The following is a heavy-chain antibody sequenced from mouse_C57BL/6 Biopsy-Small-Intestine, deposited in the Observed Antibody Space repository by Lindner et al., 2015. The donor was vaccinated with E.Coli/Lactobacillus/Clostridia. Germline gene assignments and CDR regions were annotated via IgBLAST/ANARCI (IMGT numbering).Heavy chain of an antibody. Sequence: VQLQESGAELVRPGASVKLSCTASGFNIKDDYMHWVKQRPEQGLEWIGRIDPANGNTKYAPKFQDKATITADTSSNTAYLQLSSLTSEDTAIYYCAREGGELGLWFAYWGQGTLVTVSA. CDR3: AREGGELGLWFAY. CDR1: GFNIKDDY. CDR2: IDPANGNT. D-gene: IGHD3-1*01. J-gene: IGHJ3*01. V-gene: IGHV14-3*01.